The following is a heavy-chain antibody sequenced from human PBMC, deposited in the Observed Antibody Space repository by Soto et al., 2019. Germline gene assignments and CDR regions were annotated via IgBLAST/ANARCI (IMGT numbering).Heavy chain of an antibody. V-gene: IGHV1-8*01. J-gene: IGHJ5*02. CDR1: GYTFTSYD. CDR3: ARRVLRYFDWFLNWFDP. CDR2: MNPNSGNT. D-gene: IGHD3-9*01. Sequence: ASVKVSCKASGYTFTSYDINGVRQATGRGLEWMGWMNPNSGNTGYAQKFQGRVTMTRNTSISTAYIELSSLRSEDTAVYYCARRVLRYFDWFLNWFDPWGQGTLVNVSS.